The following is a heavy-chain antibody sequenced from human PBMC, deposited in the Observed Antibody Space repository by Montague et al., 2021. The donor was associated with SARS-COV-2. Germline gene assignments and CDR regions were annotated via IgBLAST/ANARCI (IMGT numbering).Heavy chain of an antibody. CDR2: IYYSGST. Sequence: SETLSLTCTVSGGSIRSYYWSWIRQPPGKGLEWIGYIYYSGSTNYNPSLKSRVTISIDTSKNQFSLKLSSVTAADTAVYYCARQIPLRYHIVVVTARLGGAFDIWGQGTMVTVSS. V-gene: IGHV4-59*08. J-gene: IGHJ3*02. CDR1: GGSIRSYY. CDR3: ARQIPLRYHIVVVTARLGGAFDI. D-gene: IGHD2-21*02.